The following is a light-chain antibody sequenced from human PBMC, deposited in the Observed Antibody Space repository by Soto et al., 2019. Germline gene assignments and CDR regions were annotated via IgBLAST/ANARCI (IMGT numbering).Light chain of an antibody. CDR2: AAS. J-gene: IGKJ2*01. Sequence: DIQMTQSPSSLSASVGDRVTITCRASQSISTYLNWYQQKPGKAPKVLIYAASSFQSGVPSRFSGSGSGADFTLTISSLQPADFATYYCQQSYSTPYTFGQGTKLELK. V-gene: IGKV1-39*01. CDR1: QSISTY. CDR3: QQSYSTPYT.